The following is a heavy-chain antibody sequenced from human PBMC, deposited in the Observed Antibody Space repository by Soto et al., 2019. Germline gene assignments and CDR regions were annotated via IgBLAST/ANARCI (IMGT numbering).Heavy chain of an antibody. CDR1: AFTFSDYY. CDR3: ARAYSDACDI. J-gene: IGHJ3*02. CDR2: ISSSGTGI. V-gene: IGHV3-11*01. D-gene: IGHD2-15*01. Sequence: QVQLVESGGGLVKPGGSLRLSCAASAFTFSDYYMTWIRQAPGKGLEWVSYISSSGTGIYYPDSVKGRFTISRDNAKKSLYLQMSSLRAEDTAVYYCARAYSDACDIWGQGTMVTVSS.